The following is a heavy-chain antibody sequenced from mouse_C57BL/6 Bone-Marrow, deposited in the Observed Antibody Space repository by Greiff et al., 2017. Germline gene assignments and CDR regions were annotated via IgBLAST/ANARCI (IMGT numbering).Heavy chain of an antibody. J-gene: IGHJ4*01. Sequence: VQLQQSGAELVRPGTSVKMSCKASGYTFTNYWIGWAKQRPGHGLEWIGDIYPGGGYTNYNEKFKGKATLTADKSSSTAYMQFSSLTSEDSAIYYCALYDGYYGGAMDYWGQGTSVTVSS. CDR3: ALYDGYYGGAMDY. CDR1: GYTFTNYW. V-gene: IGHV1-63*01. D-gene: IGHD2-3*01. CDR2: IYPGGGYT.